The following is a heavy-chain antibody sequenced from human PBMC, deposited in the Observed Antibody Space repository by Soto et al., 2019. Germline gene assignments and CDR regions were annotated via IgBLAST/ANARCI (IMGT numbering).Heavy chain of an antibody. CDR1: GXXXXXXG. V-gene: IGHV3-23*01. Sequence: EVQLLESGGGLVXPGGSLXLSCAXSGXXXXXXGMSWVRQAPGKGLEWVSAISGSGDSTYYADSMKGRFTISRDNPKNTLYLQMYSLRAEDTAIYYCAKGPPTVWGGTIDYWGQGTLVTVSS. D-gene: IGHD4-17*01. CDR2: ISGSGDST. CDR3: AKGPPTVWGGTIDY. J-gene: IGHJ4*02.